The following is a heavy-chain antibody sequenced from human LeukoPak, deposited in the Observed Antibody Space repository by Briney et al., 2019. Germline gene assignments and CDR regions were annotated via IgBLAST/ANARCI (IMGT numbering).Heavy chain of an antibody. J-gene: IGHJ5*02. Sequence: SVKVTCKASGCTFSSYAISWVRQAPGQGLEWMGGVIPIFGTANYAQKFQGRVTITADESTSTAYMEMSSLRSEDTAVYYCARGLPAAIVWNWFDPWGQGTLVTVP. CDR1: GCTFSSYA. CDR2: VIPIFGTA. D-gene: IGHD2-2*01. V-gene: IGHV1-69*01. CDR3: ARGLPAAIVWNWFDP.